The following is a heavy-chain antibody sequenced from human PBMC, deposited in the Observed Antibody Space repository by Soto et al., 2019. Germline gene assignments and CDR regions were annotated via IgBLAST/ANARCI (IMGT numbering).Heavy chain of an antibody. J-gene: IGHJ6*02. CDR3: ARDQSFDRSHYYGIDV. CDR1: GYPFTHYC. V-gene: IGHV1-18*01. CDR2: ISPFNGNT. Sequence: ASVKVSCKSSGYPFTHYCITWVRQAPGQGLEWMGWISPFNGNTNYGQTLQGRVTLTTDTSTSTVYMELRSLRSDDTAVYYCARDQSFDRSHYYGIDVWGQGTTVTVSS. D-gene: IGHD3-22*01.